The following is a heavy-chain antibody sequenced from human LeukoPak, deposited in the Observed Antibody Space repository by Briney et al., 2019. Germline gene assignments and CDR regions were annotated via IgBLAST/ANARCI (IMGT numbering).Heavy chain of an antibody. D-gene: IGHD4-11*01. J-gene: IGHJ6*02. V-gene: IGHV1-2*06. CDR3: AREDSNPKYYYYYGMDV. Sequence: ASVKVSCKASGYNFTGYYIHWVRQAPGQGLEWMGRLNPNSGGTNYAQKFQGRVTMTRDTSISTAYMDLSRLRSDDTAVYYCAREDSNPKYYYYYGMDVWGQGTTVTVSS. CDR1: GYNFTGYY. CDR2: LNPNSGGT.